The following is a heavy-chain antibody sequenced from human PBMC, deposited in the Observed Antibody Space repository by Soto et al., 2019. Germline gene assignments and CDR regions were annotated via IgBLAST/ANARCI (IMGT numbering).Heavy chain of an antibody. J-gene: IGHJ6*03. D-gene: IGHD6-13*01. Sequence: SETLSLTCTVSGGSISSYYWSWIRQPPGKGLEWIGYIYYSGSTNYNPSLKSRVTISVDTSKNQFSLKLSSVTAADTAVYYCASSPLLQQLDNYYYYYMDVWGKGTTVTVSS. V-gene: IGHV4-59*01. CDR2: IYYSGST. CDR3: ASSPLLQQLDNYYYYYMDV. CDR1: GGSISSYY.